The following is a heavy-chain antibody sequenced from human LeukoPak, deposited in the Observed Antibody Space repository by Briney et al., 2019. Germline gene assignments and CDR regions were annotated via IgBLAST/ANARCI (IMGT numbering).Heavy chain of an antibody. V-gene: IGHV3-23*01. D-gene: IGHD3-10*01. CDR1: GITLSNYD. Sequence: GGSLRLSCAVSGITLSNYDMSWVRQAPGKGLEWVAGISDSGGSTNYADSVKGRFTISRDNPKNTLYLQMNSLRAEDTAVYFCAKRGIVIRAVIIVGFHKEAYYFDYWGQGALVTVSS. CDR2: ISDSGGST. J-gene: IGHJ4*02. CDR3: AKRGIVIRAVIIVGFHKEAYYFDY.